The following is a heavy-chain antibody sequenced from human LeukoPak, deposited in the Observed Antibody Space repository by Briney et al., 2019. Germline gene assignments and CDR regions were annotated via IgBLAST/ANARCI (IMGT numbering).Heavy chain of an antibody. CDR2: IYHSGST. CDR3: ARALNYYGSGSKGFDY. V-gene: IGHV4-38-2*02. CDR1: GYSISSGYY. J-gene: IGHJ4*02. D-gene: IGHD3-10*01. Sequence: PSETLSLTCTASGYSISSGYYWGWIRQPPGKGLEWIGSIYHSGSTYYNPSLKSRVTISVDTSKNQFSLKLSSVTAADTAVYYCARALNYYGSGSKGFDYWGQGTLVTVSS.